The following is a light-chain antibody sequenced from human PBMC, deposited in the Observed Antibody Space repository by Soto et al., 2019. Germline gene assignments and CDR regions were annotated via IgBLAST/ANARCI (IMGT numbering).Light chain of an antibody. CDR2: KAT. CDR3: QHCDSYWP. J-gene: IGKJ1*01. Sequence: DIPLTQSPSTLSASVGDRVTITCRASQSISNYLAWYQQKPGKAPKVLIYKATSLESGVPSRFSGSGYGTEFTRTISSLQPDEFATYYCQHCDSYWPFGQGTKVEIK. V-gene: IGKV1-5*03. CDR1: QSISNY.